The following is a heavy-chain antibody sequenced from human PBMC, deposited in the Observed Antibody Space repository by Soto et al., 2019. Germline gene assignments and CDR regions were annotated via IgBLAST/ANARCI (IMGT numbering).Heavy chain of an antibody. CDR1: GFTFSSYA. J-gene: IGHJ4*02. Sequence: GGCLRLSCAASGFTFSSYAMSWVRQAPGKGLEWVSAISGSGGSTYYADSVKGRFTISRDNSKNTLYLQMNSLRAEDTAVYYCAKEYEYSSGWERIDYWGQGTLVTVSS. D-gene: IGHD6-19*01. CDR3: AKEYEYSSGWERIDY. CDR2: ISGSGGST. V-gene: IGHV3-23*01.